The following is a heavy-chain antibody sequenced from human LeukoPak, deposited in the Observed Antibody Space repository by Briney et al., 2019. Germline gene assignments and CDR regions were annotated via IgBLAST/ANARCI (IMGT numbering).Heavy chain of an antibody. Sequence: GGSLRLSCAASGFTFSSYDMHWVRQATGKGLEWVSAIGTAGDTYYPGSVKGRFTISRENAKNSLYLQMNSLRAGDTAVYYRARAAYDYGDYGHWYFDLWGRGTLVTVSS. D-gene: IGHD4-17*01. J-gene: IGHJ2*01. V-gene: IGHV3-13*01. CDR1: GFTFSSYD. CDR2: IGTAGDT. CDR3: ARAAYDYGDYGHWYFDL.